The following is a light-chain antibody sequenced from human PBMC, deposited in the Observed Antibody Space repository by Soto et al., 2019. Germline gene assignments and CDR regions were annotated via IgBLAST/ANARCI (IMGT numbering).Light chain of an antibody. CDR2: ANS. CDR1: SSNIGAGYA. J-gene: IGLJ3*02. V-gene: IGLV1-40*01. CDR3: QSYDSSLSGWV. Sequence: QPVLTQPPSVSGAPGQRVTISCTGSSSNIGAGYAVHWYQQLPGTAPKLLIYANSNRPSGVPDRFSGSTSGTSASLAITGLQAEDEADYYCQSYDSSLSGWVFGGGTKLTVL.